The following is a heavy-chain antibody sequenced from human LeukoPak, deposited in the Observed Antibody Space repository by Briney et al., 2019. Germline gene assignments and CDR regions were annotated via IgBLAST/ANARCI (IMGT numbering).Heavy chain of an antibody. D-gene: IGHD3-3*01. CDR1: GFTVSSNY. CDR2: ISGSGGST. J-gene: IGHJ4*02. Sequence: QTGGSLRLSCAASGFTVSSNYMSWVRQAPGKGLEWVSAISGSGGSTYYADSVKGRFTISRDNSKNTLYLQMNSLRAEDTAVYYCAKAKGITIFGVVTISWGQGTLVTVSS. V-gene: IGHV3-23*01. CDR3: AKAKGITIFGVVTIS.